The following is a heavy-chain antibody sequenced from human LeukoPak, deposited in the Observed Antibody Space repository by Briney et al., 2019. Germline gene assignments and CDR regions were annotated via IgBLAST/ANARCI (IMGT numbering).Heavy chain of an antibody. J-gene: IGHJ4*02. Sequence: ASVKVSCKASGYTFTSYGISWVRQAPGQGLEWRGWISAYNGNTNYAQKLQGRVTMTTDTSTSTAYMELRSLRSDDTAVYYCARKIYGSGSESPAFDYWGQGTLVTVSS. V-gene: IGHV1-18*01. D-gene: IGHD3-10*01. CDR3: ARKIYGSGSESPAFDY. CDR2: ISAYNGNT. CDR1: GYTFTSYG.